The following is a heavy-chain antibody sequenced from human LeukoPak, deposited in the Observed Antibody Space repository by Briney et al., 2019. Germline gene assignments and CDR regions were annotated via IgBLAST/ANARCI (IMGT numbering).Heavy chain of an antibody. J-gene: IGHJ4*02. CDR3: ARGEVGATGGTLDY. CDR1: GFTFSSYS. CDR2: IYYSGST. D-gene: IGHD1-26*01. V-gene: IGHV4-59*08. Sequence: GSLRLSCAASGFTFSSYSMNWVRQPPGKGLEWIGYIYYSGSTNYNPSLKSRATISVDTSKNQFSLKLSSVTAADTAVYYCARGEVGATGGTLDYWGQGTLVTVSS.